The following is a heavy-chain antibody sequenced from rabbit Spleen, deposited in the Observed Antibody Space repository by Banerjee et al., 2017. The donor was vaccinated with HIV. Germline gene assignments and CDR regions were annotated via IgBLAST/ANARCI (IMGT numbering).Heavy chain of an antibody. V-gene: IGHV1S40*01. CDR2: IYPDYGST. CDR1: GFSFSSRYY. J-gene: IGHJ4*01. D-gene: IGHD8-1*01. CDR3: ARSDAGSSYSFNL. Sequence: QSLEESGGDLVKPGASLTLTCTASGFSFSSRYYMCWVRQAPGKGLEWIGCIYPDYGSTDYASWAKGRFTISKTSSTTVTLQMTSLTAADTATYFCARSDAGSSYSFNLWGPGTLVT.